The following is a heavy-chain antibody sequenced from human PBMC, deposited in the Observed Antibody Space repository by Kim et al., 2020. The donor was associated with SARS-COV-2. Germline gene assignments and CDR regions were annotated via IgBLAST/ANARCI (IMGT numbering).Heavy chain of an antibody. V-gene: IGHV3-30*18. D-gene: IGHD3-3*01. Sequence: GGSLRLSCAASGFTFSSYGMHWVRQAPGKGLEWVAVISYDGSNKYYADSVKGRFTISRDNSKNTLYLQMNSLRAEDTAVYYCVKCRGGDFWSGYYPYYYYYGMDVWGQGTSVTVSS. CDR2: ISYDGSNK. J-gene: IGHJ6*02. CDR1: GFTFSSYG. CDR3: VKCRGGDFWSGYYPYYYYYGMDV.